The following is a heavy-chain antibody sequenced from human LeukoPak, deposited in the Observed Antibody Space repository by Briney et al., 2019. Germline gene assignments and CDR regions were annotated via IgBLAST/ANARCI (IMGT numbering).Heavy chain of an antibody. V-gene: IGHV3-21*01. D-gene: IGHD6-6*01. CDR3: ARADSSSSRLDC. CDR2: INSESRYI. CDR1: GFTFSSYS. Sequence: GGSLRLSCAASGFTFSSYSMNWVRQAPGKGLEWVSSINSESRYIYYADSLKGRFTISRDNGKNSVYLQMNSLRAEDTAVYFCARADSSSSRLDCWGQGTLVTVSS. J-gene: IGHJ4*02.